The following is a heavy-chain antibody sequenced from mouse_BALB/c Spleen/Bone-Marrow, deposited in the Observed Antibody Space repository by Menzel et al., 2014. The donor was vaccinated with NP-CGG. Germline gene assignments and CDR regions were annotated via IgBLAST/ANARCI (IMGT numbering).Heavy chain of an antibody. D-gene: IGHD1-1*01. Sequence: VQLVESGAELVKPGASVKLSCKASGYTFTEYIIYWVKQRSGQGLEWIGWFYPGSGSIKYNEKFKDKATLTADKSSSTVYMELSRLTSEDSAVYFCARHEKANYGNYAMDYWGQGTSVTVSS. CDR2: FYPGSGSI. V-gene: IGHV1-62-2*01. CDR3: ARHEKANYGNYAMDY. CDR1: GYTFTEYI. J-gene: IGHJ4*01.